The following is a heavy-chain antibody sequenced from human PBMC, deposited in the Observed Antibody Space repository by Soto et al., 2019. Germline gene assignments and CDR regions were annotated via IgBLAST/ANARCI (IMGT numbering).Heavy chain of an antibody. CDR2: ISAYNGNT. Sequence: ASVKVSCKASGYTFTSYGISWVRQAPGQGLEWMGWISAYNGNTNYAQKLQGRVTMTTDTSTSTAYMELRSLRSDDTAVYYCAKDVKYSSGLDAFDIWGPGTMVTLSS. CDR1: GYTFTSYG. V-gene: IGHV1-18*01. J-gene: IGHJ3*02. CDR3: AKDVKYSSGLDAFDI. D-gene: IGHD6-19*01.